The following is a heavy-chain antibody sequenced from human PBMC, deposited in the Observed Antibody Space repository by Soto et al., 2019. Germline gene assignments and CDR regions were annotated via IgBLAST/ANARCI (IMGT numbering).Heavy chain of an antibody. CDR3: ARVGLTYYYDSSGYYLVGDFDY. Sequence: QVQLQQWGAGLLKPSETLSLTCAVYGGSFSGYYWSWIRQPPGKGLEWIGEINHSGSTNYNPSLKSRVTISVDTSKNHFSLMLSSVTAADTAVYYCARVGLTYYYDSSGYYLVGDFDYWGQGTLVTVSS. J-gene: IGHJ4*02. CDR1: GGSFSGYY. D-gene: IGHD3-22*01. CDR2: INHSGST. V-gene: IGHV4-34*01.